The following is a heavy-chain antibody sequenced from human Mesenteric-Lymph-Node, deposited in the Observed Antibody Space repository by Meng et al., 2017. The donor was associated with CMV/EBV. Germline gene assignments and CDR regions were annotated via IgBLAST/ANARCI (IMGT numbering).Heavy chain of an antibody. J-gene: IGHJ4*02. V-gene: IGHV4-30-2*01. D-gene: IGHD3-10*01. CDR1: GGSVSNGDHS. CDR2: IFYTGST. Sequence: VSGGSVSNGDHSWSWVRQPPGRGLELLGYIFYTGSTYYNPSLKGRVTMSMDRSKNQFSLKLTSVTAADTVVYYCANDYGSGSYRFDYWGQGTLVTVSS. CDR3: ANDYGSGSYRFDY.